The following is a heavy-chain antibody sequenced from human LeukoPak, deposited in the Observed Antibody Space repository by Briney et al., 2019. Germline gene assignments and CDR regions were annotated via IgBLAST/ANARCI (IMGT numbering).Heavy chain of an antibody. D-gene: IGHD6-19*01. V-gene: IGHV3-33*01. Sequence: GRSLRLSCVASGFTFRDYGMHWVRQAPGKGLEWVAALWYDGTNKYYADSVEGRFTISRDNSKNTLYLQMNNLRAEDTAVYYCARTRYNSGGGDYWGQGTPVTVSP. CDR2: LWYDGTNK. CDR1: GFTFRDYG. J-gene: IGHJ4*02. CDR3: ARTRYNSGGGDY.